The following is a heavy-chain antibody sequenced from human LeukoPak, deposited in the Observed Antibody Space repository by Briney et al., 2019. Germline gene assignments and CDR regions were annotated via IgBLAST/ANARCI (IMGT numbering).Heavy chain of an antibody. J-gene: IGHJ4*02. D-gene: IGHD3-22*01. Sequence: GGSLRLSCAASGFTFSSYSMNWVRQAPGKGLEWVSSISSSSSYIYYTDSVKGRFTISRDNARNSLHLQMNSLRAEDTALYYCARVGTVVVTYFDSGGQGTLVTVSS. V-gene: IGHV3-21*01. CDR1: GFTFSSYS. CDR3: ARVGTVVVTYFDS. CDR2: ISSSSSYI.